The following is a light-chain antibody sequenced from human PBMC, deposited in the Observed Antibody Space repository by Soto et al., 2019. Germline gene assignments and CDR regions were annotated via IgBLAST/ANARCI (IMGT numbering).Light chain of an antibody. J-gene: IGKJ1*01. V-gene: IGKV3-20*01. CDR1: QSVSSTY. CDR3: QQYGSPPTWT. CDR2: GAS. Sequence: EIVLTQSPGTLSLSPGERATLTCRASQSVSSTYLIWYQQKPGQAPRLLIYGASTRASGIPDRFSGSGSGTDFTLTISRLEPEDSAVYYCQQYGSPPTWTFGQGTKV.